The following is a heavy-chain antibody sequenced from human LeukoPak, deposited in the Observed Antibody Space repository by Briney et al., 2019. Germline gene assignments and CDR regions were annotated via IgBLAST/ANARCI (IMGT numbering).Heavy chain of an antibody. V-gene: IGHV4-31*03. CDR1: GGSISSGGYY. J-gene: IGHJ6*02. CDR3: ARLTAVLRFLEWLPAGGMDV. CDR2: IYYSGST. Sequence: SETLSLTCTVSGGSISSGGYYWSWIRQHPGKGLEWIGYIYYSGSTYYNPSLKSRVTISVDTSKNHFSLKLSSVTAADTAVYYCARLTAVLRFLEWLPAGGMDVWGQGTTVTVSS. D-gene: IGHD3-3*01.